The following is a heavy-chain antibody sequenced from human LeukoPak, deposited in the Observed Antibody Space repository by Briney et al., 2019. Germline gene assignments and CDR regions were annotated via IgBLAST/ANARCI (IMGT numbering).Heavy chain of an antibody. CDR2: INHSGST. CDR3: ARDVLRYFEKGAFDI. D-gene: IGHD3-9*01. V-gene: IGHV4-34*01. Sequence: PSETLSLACAVYGGSFSGYYWSWIRQPPGKGLEWIGEINHSGSTNYNPSLKSRVTISVDTSKNQFSLKLSSVTAADTAVYYCARDVLRYFEKGAFDIWGQGTMVTVSS. CDR1: GGSFSGYY. J-gene: IGHJ3*02.